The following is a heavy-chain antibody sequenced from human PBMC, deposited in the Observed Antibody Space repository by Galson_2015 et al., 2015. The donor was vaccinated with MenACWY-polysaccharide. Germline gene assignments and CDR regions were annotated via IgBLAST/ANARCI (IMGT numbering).Heavy chain of an antibody. V-gene: IGHV4-34*01. J-gene: IGHJ5*02. CDR1: GGSFSGDY. Sequence: ETLSRTCAVYGGSFSGDYWSWIRQPPGRGLEWIGEINHSGSTNYNPSLKSRVTISVDTSKNQFSVKLNSVTAADTAVYYCARVEGSIVVVPTAPIGWFAPWGQGFLVTVSS. D-gene: IGHD2-2*01. CDR3: ARVEGSIVVVPTAPIGWFAP. CDR2: INHSGST.